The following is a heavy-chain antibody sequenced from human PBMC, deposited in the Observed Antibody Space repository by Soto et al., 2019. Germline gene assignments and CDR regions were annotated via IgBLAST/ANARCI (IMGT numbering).Heavy chain of an antibody. D-gene: IGHD3-10*01. CDR3: ARSQAAMVRGVIDY. Sequence: ASVKVSCKASGYTFTSYGISWVRQAPGQGLEWMGWISAYNGNTNYAQKLQGRVTMTTDTSTITAYMELRSLRSDDTAVYYCARSQAAMVRGVIDYWGQGTLVTVSS. J-gene: IGHJ4*02. V-gene: IGHV1-18*01. CDR2: ISAYNGNT. CDR1: GYTFTSYG.